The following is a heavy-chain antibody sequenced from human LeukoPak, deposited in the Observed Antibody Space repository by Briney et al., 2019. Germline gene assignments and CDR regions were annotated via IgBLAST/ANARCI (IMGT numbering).Heavy chain of an antibody. CDR3: ARDRVVGGMEFDAFDI. CDR2: TYYRSKWYN. J-gene: IGHJ3*02. Sequence: SQTLSLTCAISGDSVSSNSAAWNWIRQSPSRGLEWLGRTYYRSKWYNDYAVSAKSRITINPDTSKNQFSLQLNSVTPKDTAVYYCARDRVVGGMEFDAFDIWGQGTMVTVSS. D-gene: IGHD3-16*01. V-gene: IGHV6-1*01. CDR1: GDSVSSNSAA.